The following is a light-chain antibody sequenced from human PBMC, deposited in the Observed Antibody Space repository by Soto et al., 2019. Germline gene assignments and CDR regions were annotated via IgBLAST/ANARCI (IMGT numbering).Light chain of an antibody. V-gene: IGLV2-14*01. J-gene: IGLJ2*01. CDR1: SSDVGGYNY. CDR2: AVS. Sequence: QSALTQPASVSGSPGQSITISCTGTSSDVGGYNYVSWYQQHPGKAPKLMLYAVSNRPSGVSNRFSGSKSGNTDSLTISGLQAEDEADYYCSSYTSSSTLLFGGGTKLTV. CDR3: SSYTSSSTLL.